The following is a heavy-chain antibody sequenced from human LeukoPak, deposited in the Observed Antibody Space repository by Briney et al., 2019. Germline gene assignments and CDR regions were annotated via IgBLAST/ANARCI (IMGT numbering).Heavy chain of an antibody. CDR2: ISSSSSTI. Sequence: GGALRISCAPPGFTFSSYSMNWLRQPPGKGLKWVSYISSSSSTIYYADSVKGRFTISRDNAKNSLYLQMNSLRAEDTAVYYCARGPYQLLDNWFDPWGQGTLVTVSS. D-gene: IGHD2-2*01. CDR3: ARGPYQLLDNWFDP. J-gene: IGHJ5*02. V-gene: IGHV3-48*04. CDR1: GFTFSSYS.